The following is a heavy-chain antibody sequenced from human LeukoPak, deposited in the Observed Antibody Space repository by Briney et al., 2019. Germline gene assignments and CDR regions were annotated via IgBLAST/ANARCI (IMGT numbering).Heavy chain of an antibody. Sequence: GGSLRLSCAASGFNVSSNYMSWVRQAPGKGLEWVSVIYSGGTTYYADSVRGRFAISRHNSKNTLYLQMNSLRAEDTAVYYCARTRDDYTHADYWGQGTLVTVSS. CDR3: ARTRDDYTHADY. D-gene: IGHD5-24*01. V-gene: IGHV3-53*04. CDR2: IYSGGTT. CDR1: GFNVSSNY. J-gene: IGHJ4*02.